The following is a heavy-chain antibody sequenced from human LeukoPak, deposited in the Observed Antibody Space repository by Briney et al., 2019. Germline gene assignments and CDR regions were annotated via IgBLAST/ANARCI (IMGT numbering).Heavy chain of an antibody. V-gene: IGHV4-4*07. CDR2: VYISGSP. J-gene: IGHJ5*02. CDR3: ARLSANWFDP. Sequence: SETLSPTCTVSGGSVSSYYWTWIRQSAGKGLEWIGRVYISGSPIYNPFLKSRVTTSVDTSKNQFSLKLSSVTAADTAVYYCARLSANWFDPWGQGTLVTVSS. CDR1: GGSVSSYY.